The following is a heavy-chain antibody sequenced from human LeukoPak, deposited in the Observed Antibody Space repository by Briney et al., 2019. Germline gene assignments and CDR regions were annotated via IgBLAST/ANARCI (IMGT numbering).Heavy chain of an antibody. CDR3: ARDGIFGVVHAFDI. V-gene: IGHV4-61*02. CDR1: GGSISSGSYY. CDR2: IYTSGST. Sequence: SETLSLTCTVSGGSISSGSYYWSWIRQPAGKGLEWIGRIYTSGSTNYNPSLKSRVTISVDTSKNQFSLKLSSVTAADTAVYYCARDGIFGVVHAFDIWGQGTMVTVSS. D-gene: IGHD3-3*01. J-gene: IGHJ3*02.